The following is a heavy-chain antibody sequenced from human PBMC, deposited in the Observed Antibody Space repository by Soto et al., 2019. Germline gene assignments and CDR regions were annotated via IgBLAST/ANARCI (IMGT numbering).Heavy chain of an antibody. J-gene: IGHJ5*02. D-gene: IGHD3-22*01. CDR2: ISAYNGNT. CDR3: ARVNGTYYYDSSGYSDTNNWFDP. Sequence: GASVKVSCKASGYTFTSYGISWVRQAPGQGLEWMGWISAYNGNTNYAQKLQGRVTMTTDTSTSTAYMELRSLRSDDTAVYYCARVNGTYYYDSSGYSDTNNWFDPWGQGTLVTAPQ. CDR1: GYTFTSYG. V-gene: IGHV1-18*01.